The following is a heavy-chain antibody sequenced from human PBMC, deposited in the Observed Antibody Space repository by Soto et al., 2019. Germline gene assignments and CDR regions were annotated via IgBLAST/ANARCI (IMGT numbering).Heavy chain of an antibody. CDR2: IYSGGST. J-gene: IGHJ4*02. Sequence: GGSLRLSCAASGFTVSSNYMSWVRQAPGKGLEWVSVIYSGGSTYYADSVKGRFTISRDNSKNTLYLQMNSLRAEDTAVYYCARDVETGTEAGFDYWGQGTLVTVSS. V-gene: IGHV3-53*01. D-gene: IGHD7-27*01. CDR1: GFTVSSNY. CDR3: ARDVETGTEAGFDY.